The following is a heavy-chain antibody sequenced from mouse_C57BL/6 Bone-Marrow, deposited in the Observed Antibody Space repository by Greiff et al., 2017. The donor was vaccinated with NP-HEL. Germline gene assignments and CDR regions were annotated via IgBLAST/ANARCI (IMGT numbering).Heavy chain of an antibody. Sequence: QVQLQQPGAELVRPGASVTLSCKASGYTFTDYEMHWVKQTPVHGLEWIGAIDPETGGTAYNQKFKGKAILTADKSSSTAYMELRSLTSEDSAVYYCTRYQCRDAMDYWGQGTSVTVSS. CDR1: GYTFTDYE. D-gene: IGHD3-1*01. V-gene: IGHV1-15*01. J-gene: IGHJ4*01. CDR3: TRYQCRDAMDY. CDR2: IDPETGGT.